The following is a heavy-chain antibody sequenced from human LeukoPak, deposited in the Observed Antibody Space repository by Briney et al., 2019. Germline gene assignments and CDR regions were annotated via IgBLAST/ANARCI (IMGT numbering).Heavy chain of an antibody. CDR1: GFTFSSYW. Sequence: PGGSLRLSCAASGFTFSSYWMNWVRQAPGKRLEWVANIKQDGSEKYYVDSVKGRFTISRDNANNSLYLQMNSLRAEDTAVYYCARGGGGLLWFGEFNSWGQGTLVTVSS. V-gene: IGHV3-7*01. CDR2: IKQDGSEK. CDR3: ARGGGGLLWFGEFNS. J-gene: IGHJ4*02. D-gene: IGHD3-10*01.